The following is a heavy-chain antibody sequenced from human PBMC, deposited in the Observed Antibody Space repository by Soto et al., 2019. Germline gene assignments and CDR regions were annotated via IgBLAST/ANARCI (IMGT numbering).Heavy chain of an antibody. CDR1: GGSISSYY. CDR3: ARSIFNYGSGSSWLDP. Sequence: ETLSLTCTVSGGSISSYYWSWIRQPPGKGLEWIGYIYYSGSTNYNPSLKSRVTISVDTSKNQFSLKLSSVTAADTAVYYCARSIFNYGSGSSWLDPWGQGTLVTVSS. J-gene: IGHJ5*02. CDR2: IYYSGST. D-gene: IGHD3-10*01. V-gene: IGHV4-59*01.